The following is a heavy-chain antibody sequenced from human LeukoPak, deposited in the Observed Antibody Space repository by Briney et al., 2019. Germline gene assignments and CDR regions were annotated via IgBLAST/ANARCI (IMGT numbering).Heavy chain of an antibody. CDR2: TYYRSKWYN. CDR1: GDSVSSNSAA. Sequence: TLSLTCAISGDSVSSNSAAWNWIRQSPSRGLEWLGRTYYRSKWYNDYAVSVKSRITINPDTPKNQFSLQLNSVTPEDTAVYYCAREGYSGSYGGFYFDYWGQGTLVTVSS. D-gene: IGHD1-26*01. V-gene: IGHV6-1*01. J-gene: IGHJ4*02. CDR3: AREGYSGSYGGFYFDY.